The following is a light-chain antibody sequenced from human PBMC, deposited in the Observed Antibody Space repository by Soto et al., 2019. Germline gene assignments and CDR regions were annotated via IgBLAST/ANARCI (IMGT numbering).Light chain of an antibody. CDR2: EVV. CDR3: KSYAGSNTYV. V-gene: IGLV2-8*01. CDR1: KNDIGVYDF. J-gene: IGLJ1*01. Sequence: QTVLTQPPSASGSPGQSVTISCTGTKNDIGVYDFVSWYHHHPGKAPRLIIYEVVQRPSGVPDRFSGSKSGNTASLTVSGLQAADEADYCCKSYAGSNTYVFGSG.